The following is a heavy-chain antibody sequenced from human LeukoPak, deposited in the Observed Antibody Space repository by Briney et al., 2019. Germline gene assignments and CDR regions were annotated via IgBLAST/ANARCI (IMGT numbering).Heavy chain of an antibody. CDR3: ARGRYFDWLLNFFDY. CDR2: ISGSGGSS. Sequence: PGGSLRLSCAASGFTFSTYALSWVRQAPGKGLEWVSGISGSGGSSYFADSVKGRFTISRDNSKNTLYLQMNSLRAEDTALYYCARGRYFDWLLNFFDYWGQGTLVTVSS. J-gene: IGHJ4*02. D-gene: IGHD3-9*01. CDR1: GFTFSTYA. V-gene: IGHV3-23*01.